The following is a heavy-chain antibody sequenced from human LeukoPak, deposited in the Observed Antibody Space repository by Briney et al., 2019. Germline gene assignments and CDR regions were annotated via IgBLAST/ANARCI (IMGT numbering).Heavy chain of an antibody. J-gene: IGHJ6*02. CDR1: GYSFTNYW. Sequence: GDSLKVSWKGSGYSFTNYWIRWVRQMPGKRLGWIGRIYPGDSDTRYSPSFQGQVTISADKSISTAYLQWSSLRASDTAMYYCARLYYNGVDGWGQGTTVTVSS. CDR2: IYPGDSDT. V-gene: IGHV5-51*01. CDR3: ARLYYNGVDG.